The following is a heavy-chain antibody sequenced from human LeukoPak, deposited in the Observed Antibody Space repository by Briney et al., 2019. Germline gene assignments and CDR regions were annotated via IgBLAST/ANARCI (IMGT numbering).Heavy chain of an antibody. CDR1: GFTFSSYW. D-gene: IGHD3-10*01. J-gene: IGHJ4*02. CDR3: ARDLIYGSGCGNDY. Sequence: GGSLRLSCTASGFTFSSYWMSWVRQAPGKGLEWVANIKQDGSEKYYVDSVKGRLTISRDNAKNSLYLQMNSLRAEDTAVYYCARDLIYGSGCGNDYWGQGTLVTVSS. CDR2: IKQDGSEK. V-gene: IGHV3-7*04.